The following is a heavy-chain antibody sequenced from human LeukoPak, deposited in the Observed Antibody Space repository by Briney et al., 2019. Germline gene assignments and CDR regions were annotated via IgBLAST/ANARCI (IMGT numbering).Heavy chain of an antibody. CDR3: VRDADPRPDSNNDNYFDC. CDR1: GFTFSTYV. D-gene: IGHD1-1*01. J-gene: IGHJ4*02. CDR2: INRNGRNT. Sequence: GGSLRLSCAASGFTFSTYVMTWVRQAPGKGLEWVSAINRNGRNTYYADPVRGRFTVSRDNSQNTLYLQLNSLTADDTALYYYVRDADPRPDSNNDNYFDCWGQGTLVTVSS. V-gene: IGHV3-23*01.